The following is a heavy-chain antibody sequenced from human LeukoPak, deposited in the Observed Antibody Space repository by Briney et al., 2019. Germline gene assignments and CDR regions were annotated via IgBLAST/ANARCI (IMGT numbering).Heavy chain of an antibody. D-gene: IGHD3-22*01. CDR3: ARVQRPVNYYDSSGYFDY. J-gene: IGHJ4*02. V-gene: IGHV1-2*02. CDR2: INPNSGGT. Sequence: GASVKVSCKASGYTFTGYYMHWVRQAPGQGLEWMGWINPNSGGTNYAQKFQGRVTITADESTSTAYMELSSLRSEDTAVYYCARVQRPVNYYDSSGYFDYWGQGTLVTVSS. CDR1: GYTFTGYY.